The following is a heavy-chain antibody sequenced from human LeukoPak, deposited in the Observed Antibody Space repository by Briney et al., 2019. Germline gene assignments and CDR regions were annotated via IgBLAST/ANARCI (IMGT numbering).Heavy chain of an antibody. D-gene: IGHD6-13*01. CDR1: GFTFSSYE. J-gene: IGHJ4*02. CDR2: ISSSGSTI. CDR3: ARSSLSIAAAGTSGIDY. Sequence: GGSLRLSCAASGFTFSSYEMNWVRQAPGKGLEWVSYISSSGSTIYYADSVKGRFTISRDNAKNTLYLQMNSLRAEDTAVYYCARSSLSIAAAGTSGIDYWGQGTLVTVSS. V-gene: IGHV3-48*03.